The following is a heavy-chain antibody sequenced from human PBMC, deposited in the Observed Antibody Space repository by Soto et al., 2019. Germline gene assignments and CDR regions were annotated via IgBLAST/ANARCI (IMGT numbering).Heavy chain of an antibody. V-gene: IGHV1-69*01. CDR2: IIPIFGTA. CDR3: ARGVVVTALNYYYYGMDV. CDR1: GGTFSSYA. D-gene: IGHD2-21*02. J-gene: IGHJ6*02. Sequence: QVQLVQSGAEVKKPGSSVKVSCKASGGTFSSYAISWVRQAPGQGLEWMGGIIPIFGTANYAQKFQGRVTITADESTSTAYMELSSLRSEDTAVYYCARGVVVTALNYYYYGMDVWGQGTTVTVPS.